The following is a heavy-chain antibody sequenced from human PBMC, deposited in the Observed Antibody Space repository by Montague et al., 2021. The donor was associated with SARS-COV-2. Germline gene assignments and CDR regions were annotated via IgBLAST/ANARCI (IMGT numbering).Heavy chain of an antibody. CDR3: AKDKWGGLDY. D-gene: IGHD7-27*01. V-gene: IGHV3-7*01. J-gene: IGHJ4*02. CDR2: IKEDGTEK. Sequence: SLRLSCAASGFTFSTYGMSWVRQVPGKGLEWVANIKEDGTEKYYVDSVKGRFTISRDNAKSSLFLHMNSLRADDTAVYYCAKDKWGGLDYWGQGTLVTVSS. CDR1: GFTFSTYG.